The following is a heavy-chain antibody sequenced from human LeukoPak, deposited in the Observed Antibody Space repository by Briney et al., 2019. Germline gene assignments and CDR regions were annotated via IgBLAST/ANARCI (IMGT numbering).Heavy chain of an antibody. CDR3: AEGAQRRFDYSSSLEP. Sequence: GGSLRLSCAPSGFTFSHYGMHWVRQAPGKGLEWVAVIWSDGSNKYYAHSVEGRFTLYRDNFKDTVSLPMNSLRTGDTAVYYCAEGAQRRFDYSSSLEPWGEGSLVTVSS. V-gene: IGHV3-33*06. D-gene: IGHD4-11*01. CDR2: IWSDGSNK. J-gene: IGHJ5*02. CDR1: GFTFSHYG.